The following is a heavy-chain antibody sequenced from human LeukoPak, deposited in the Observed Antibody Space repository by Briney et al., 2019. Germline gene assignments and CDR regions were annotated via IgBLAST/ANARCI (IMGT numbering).Heavy chain of an antibody. V-gene: IGHV3-7*05. CDR2: IKQDGSEK. Sequence: GGSLRLSCAASGFTFSGYWMSWVRQAPGKGLEWVANIKQDGSEKNYVDSVKGRFTISRDNAKNSLYLQLNSLRVEDTAVYYCARDPYGSIDYWGQGTLVTVSS. CDR1: GFTFSGYW. CDR3: ARDPYGSIDY. J-gene: IGHJ4*02. D-gene: IGHD3-10*01.